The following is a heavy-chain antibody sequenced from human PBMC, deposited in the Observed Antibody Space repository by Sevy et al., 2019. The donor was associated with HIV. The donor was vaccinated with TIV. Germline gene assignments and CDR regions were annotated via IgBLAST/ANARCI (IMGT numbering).Heavy chain of an antibody. Sequence: SETLSLTCTVSGGSISSYYWSWIRQPAGKGLEWIGRIYTSGSTNYNPSLKSRVTMLVDTSKNQFSLMLSSVTAADTAVYYCARDPTYYDFWSGYYTYGMDVWGQGTTVTVSS. CDR1: GGSISSYY. V-gene: IGHV4-4*07. CDR3: ARDPTYYDFWSGYYTYGMDV. D-gene: IGHD3-3*01. CDR2: IYTSGST. J-gene: IGHJ6*02.